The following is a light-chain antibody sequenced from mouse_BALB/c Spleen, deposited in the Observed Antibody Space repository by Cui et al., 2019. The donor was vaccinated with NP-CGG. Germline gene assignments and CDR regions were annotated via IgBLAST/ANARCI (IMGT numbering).Light chain of an antibody. CDR2: GTN. CDR1: TGAVTTSNY. Sequence: QAVVTQESVFTTSPGEKVTLTCRSSTGAVTTSNYANWVQEKPDHLFTGLIGGTNNRTPGVPARFSGSLIGDKAALTITGAQTEDEAIYFCALWYSNHWVFGGGTKLTVL. V-gene: IGLV1*01. CDR3: ALWYSNHWV. J-gene: IGLJ1*01.